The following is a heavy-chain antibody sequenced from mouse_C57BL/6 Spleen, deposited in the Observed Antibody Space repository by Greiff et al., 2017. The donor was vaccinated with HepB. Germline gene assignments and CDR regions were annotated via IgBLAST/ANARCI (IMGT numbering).Heavy chain of an antibody. J-gene: IGHJ3*01. V-gene: IGHV1-18*01. Sequence: EVQLQQSGPELVKPGASVKIPCKASGYTFTDYNMDWVKQSHGKSLEWIGDINPNNGGTIYNQKFKGKATLTVDKSSSTAYMELRSLTSEDTAVYYCARTGDGYDWTFAYWGQGTLVTVSA. CDR2: INPNNGGT. D-gene: IGHD2-2*01. CDR1: GYTFTDYN. CDR3: ARTGDGYDWTFAY.